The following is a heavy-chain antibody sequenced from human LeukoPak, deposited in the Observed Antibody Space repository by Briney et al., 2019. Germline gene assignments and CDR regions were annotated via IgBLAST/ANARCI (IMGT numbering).Heavy chain of an antibody. CDR1: GFTFSSYA. CDR3: AKDASGARYYYYGMDV. J-gene: IGHJ6*02. V-gene: IGHV3-23*01. D-gene: IGHD1-1*01. Sequence: PGGSLRLSCAASGFTFSSYAMSWVRQAPGKGLEWVSAISGSGGSTYYADSVKGRFTISRDNSKNTLYPQMNSLRAEDTAVYYCAKDASGARYYYYGMDVWGQGTTVTVSS. CDR2: ISGSGGST.